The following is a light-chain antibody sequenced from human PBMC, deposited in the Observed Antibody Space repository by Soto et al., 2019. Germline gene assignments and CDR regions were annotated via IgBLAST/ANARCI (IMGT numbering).Light chain of an antibody. CDR1: QSVDIN. Sequence: EIVLTQTPATLSVSPGERVTLSCRASQSVDINLAWYQRKPGQAPRLLIYGASTRATDMPGRFSGRGAGAECTLTISSLQSEDVSVYYCQQYRSWPRTLGQGTKVDI. J-gene: IGKJ1*01. V-gene: IGKV3-15*01. CDR3: QQYRSWPRT. CDR2: GAS.